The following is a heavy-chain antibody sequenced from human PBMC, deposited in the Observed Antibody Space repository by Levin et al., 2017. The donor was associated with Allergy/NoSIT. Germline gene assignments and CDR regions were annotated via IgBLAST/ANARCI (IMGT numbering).Heavy chain of an antibody. CDR3: ARRLAY. V-gene: IGHV3-48*01. CDR2: ITNTSRTI. CDR1: GFTFSNYG. J-gene: IGHJ4*02. Sequence: AASVKVSCAASGFTFSNYGMHWVRQAPGKGLEWVSYITNTSRTIYYADSVKGRFTISRDNAKNSLYLQMNSLRVEDTAVYYCARRLAYWGQGTLVTVSS.